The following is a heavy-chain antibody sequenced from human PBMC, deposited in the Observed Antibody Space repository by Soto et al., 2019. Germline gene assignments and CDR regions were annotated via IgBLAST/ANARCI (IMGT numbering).Heavy chain of an antibody. V-gene: IGHV4-39*01. Sequence: ETLSLTCIVSGGSISSSSYYWGWIRQPPGKGLEWIGSIYYSGSTYYNPSLKSRVTISVDTSKNQFSLKLSSVTAADTAVYYWAKQRGYCPGGSCHYVDYWGQGTLVTVSS. J-gene: IGHJ4*02. D-gene: IGHD2-15*01. CDR2: IYYSGST. CDR3: AKQRGYCPGGSCHYVDY. CDR1: GGSISSSSYY.